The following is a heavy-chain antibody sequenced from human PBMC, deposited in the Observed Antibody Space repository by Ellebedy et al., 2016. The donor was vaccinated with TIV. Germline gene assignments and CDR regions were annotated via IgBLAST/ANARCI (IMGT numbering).Heavy chain of an antibody. CDR1: GFTLSTYW. CDR3: AGIDDVRFDP. J-gene: IGHJ5*02. Sequence: GESLKISCAASGFTLSTYWMNWVRQAPGKGLEWVANIKQDGSETYYLDSVKGRFTISRDNAKNALYLQMNRLRAEDTAVYYCAGIDDVRFDPWGQGTLVSVSS. V-gene: IGHV3-7*01. CDR2: IKQDGSET. D-gene: IGHD3-10*02.